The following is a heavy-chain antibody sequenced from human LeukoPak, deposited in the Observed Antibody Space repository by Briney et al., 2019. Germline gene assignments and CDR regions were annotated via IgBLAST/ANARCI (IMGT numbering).Heavy chain of an antibody. Sequence: SVKVSCKASGGTFSSYAISWVRQAPGQGLEWMGRIIPILGIANYAQKFQGRVTITADKSTSTAYMELSSLRSEDTAVYYCARDSDYYESSGYRYYWGQGTLVTVSS. CDR2: IIPILGIA. V-gene: IGHV1-69*04. J-gene: IGHJ4*02. CDR1: GGTFSSYA. D-gene: IGHD3-22*01. CDR3: ARDSDYYESSGYRYY.